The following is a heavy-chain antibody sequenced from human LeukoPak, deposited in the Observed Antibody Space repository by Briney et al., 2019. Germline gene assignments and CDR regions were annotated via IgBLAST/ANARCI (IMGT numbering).Heavy chain of an antibody. CDR2: VYYTGST. V-gene: IGHV4-59*01. J-gene: IGHJ4*02. CDR3: ASNTGTVFDY. D-gene: IGHD7-27*01. Sequence: SETLSLTCTVSGTFIPPYYWSWIRQPPGKGLEWIGYVYYTGSTEYNPSLRSRVTISLEMSKHQFSLDLTSVTAADTAVYYCASNTGTVFDYWGQGALVTVSS. CDR1: GTFIPPYY.